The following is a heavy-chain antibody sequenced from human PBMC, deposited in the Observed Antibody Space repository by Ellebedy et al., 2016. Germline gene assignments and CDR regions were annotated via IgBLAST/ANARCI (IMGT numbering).Heavy chain of an antibody. D-gene: IGHD3-3*01. J-gene: IGHJ6*01. CDR2: IIPILGIA. V-gene: IGHV1-69*04. Sequence: ASVKVSCKASGYTFTSYYMHWVRQAPGQGLEWLGRIIPILGIANYAQTFQGRLTITADKSTRTVYMELSSLTSDDTAVYYCARDAIQFLEWVYKYAMDVWGQGTTVTVSS. CDR1: GYTFTSYY. CDR3: ARDAIQFLEWVYKYAMDV.